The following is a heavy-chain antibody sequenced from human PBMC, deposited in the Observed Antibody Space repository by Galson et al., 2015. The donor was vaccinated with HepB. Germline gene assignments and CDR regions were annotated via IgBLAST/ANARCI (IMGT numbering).Heavy chain of an antibody. V-gene: IGHV3-30-3*01. CDR3: ARDGRRGGSHPFDF. D-gene: IGHD1-26*01. J-gene: IGHJ4*02. CDR1: GLTFDTFS. CDR2: ISFDGSNK. Sequence: LRLSCAASGLTFDTFSMHWVRQAPGKGLEWVAVISFDGSNKYYADSVKGRFTISRDNAKNTLFLQMNDLRADDMAIYYCARDGRRGGSHPFDFWGQGTLVTVSS.